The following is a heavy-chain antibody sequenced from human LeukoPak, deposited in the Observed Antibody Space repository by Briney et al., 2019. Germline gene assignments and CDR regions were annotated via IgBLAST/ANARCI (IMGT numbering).Heavy chain of an antibody. CDR3: ASGGLWFGDCTDYYYYGMDV. J-gene: IGHJ6*02. CDR2: IYYSGST. D-gene: IGHD3-10*01. Sequence: SQTLSLTCTVSGGSISSGGYYWSWIRQHPGKGLEWVGYIYYSGSTYYNPSLKSRVTISVDTSKNQFSLKLSSVTAADTAVYYCASGGLWFGDCTDYYYYGMDVWGQGTTVTVSS. V-gene: IGHV4-31*03. CDR1: GGSISSGGYY.